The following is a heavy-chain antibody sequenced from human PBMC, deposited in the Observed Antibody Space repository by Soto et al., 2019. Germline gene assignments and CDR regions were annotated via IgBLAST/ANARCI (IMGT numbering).Heavy chain of an antibody. J-gene: IGHJ5*02. CDR1: RVSITSHY. CDR3: SRALRFREWVDP. V-gene: IGHV4-59*11. D-gene: IGHD3-16*01. Sequence: SQTLSLTGYVSRVSITSHYWNWIRQSPGMGLGWIGSTYCRATASYNPSLKSRVTISLDTSKDQLSLTLSAVTAADSAVYYCSRALRFREWVDPWPQALLVTVTS. CDR2: TYCRATA.